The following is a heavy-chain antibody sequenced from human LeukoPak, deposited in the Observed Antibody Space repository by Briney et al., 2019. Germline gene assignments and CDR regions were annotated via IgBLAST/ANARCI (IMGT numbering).Heavy chain of an antibody. CDR2: ISSGGSRT. CDR1: GFTFSSYE. Sequence: GGSLRLSCAASGFTFSSYEMNWVRQAPGKGLEWVSYISSGGSRTHFADSVKGRFIISRDNAKNSLYLQMNSLRAEDTAVYYCARDRGGSWTGSSQHFDYWGQGTLVTVSS. D-gene: IGHD6-13*01. CDR3: ARDRGGSWTGSSQHFDY. V-gene: IGHV3-48*03. J-gene: IGHJ4*02.